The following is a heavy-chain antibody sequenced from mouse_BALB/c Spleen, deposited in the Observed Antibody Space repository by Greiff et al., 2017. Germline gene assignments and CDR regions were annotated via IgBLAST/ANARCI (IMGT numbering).Heavy chain of an antibody. Sequence: EVQLQESGPSLVKPSQTLSLTCSVTGDSITSGYWNWIRKFPGNKLEYMGYISYSGSTYYNPSLKSRISITRDTSKNQYYLQLNSVTTEDTATYYCARTLHYYYGSSYYAMDYWGQGTSVTVSS. J-gene: IGHJ4*01. CDR3: ARTLHYYYGSSYYAMDY. CDR1: GDSITSGY. V-gene: IGHV3-8*02. D-gene: IGHD1-1*01. CDR2: ISYSGST.